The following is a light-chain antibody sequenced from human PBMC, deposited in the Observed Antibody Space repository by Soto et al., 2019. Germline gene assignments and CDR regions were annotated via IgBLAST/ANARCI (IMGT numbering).Light chain of an antibody. J-gene: IGLJ2*01. CDR3: GTWDSSLSAVV. CDR1: SSNIENNY. V-gene: IGLV1-51*01. Sequence: QSVLTQPPSVSAAPGQKVTVSCAGSSSNIENNYVSWYQQLPGTAPKLLIYANNERHSGIPDRFSGSKSGTSATLCITGLQTGDEADYYCGTWDSSLSAVVFGGGTKLTVL. CDR2: ANN.